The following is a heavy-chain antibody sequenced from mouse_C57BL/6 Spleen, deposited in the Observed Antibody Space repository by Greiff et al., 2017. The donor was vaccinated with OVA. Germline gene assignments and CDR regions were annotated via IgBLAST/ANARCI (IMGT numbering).Heavy chain of an antibody. V-gene: IGHV1-52*01. CDR3: ARDSNYEGYYFDY. CDR2: IDPSDSET. CDR1: GYTFTSYW. Sequence: QVQLQQSGAELVRPGSSVKLSCKASGYTFTSYWMHWVKQRPIQGLEWIGNIDPSDSETHYNQKFKDKATLTVDKSSSTAYMQLSSLTSEDSAVYYCARDSNYEGYYFDYWGQGTTLTVSS. D-gene: IGHD2-5*01. J-gene: IGHJ2*01.